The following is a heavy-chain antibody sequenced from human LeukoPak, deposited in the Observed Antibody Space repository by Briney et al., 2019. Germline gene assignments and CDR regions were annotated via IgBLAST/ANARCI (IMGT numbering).Heavy chain of an antibody. V-gene: IGHV1-24*01. CDR2: FDPEDGET. CDR3: ATGGPYCSGGSCYSAY. Sequence: GASVKVSCKVSGYTLTELSMHWVRQAPGKGLEWMGGFDPEDGETIYAQKFQGRVTMTEDTSTDTAYMELSSLRSEDTAVYYCATGGPYCSGGSCYSAYWGQGTLVTVSS. D-gene: IGHD2-15*01. CDR1: GYTLTELS. J-gene: IGHJ4*02.